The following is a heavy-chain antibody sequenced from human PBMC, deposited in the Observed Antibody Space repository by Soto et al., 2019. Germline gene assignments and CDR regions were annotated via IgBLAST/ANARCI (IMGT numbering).Heavy chain of an antibody. CDR3: ARDRAMDDY. J-gene: IGHJ4*02. D-gene: IGHD5-18*01. Sequence: EVQLVESGGGLVQPGGSLRLSCEASGFTFSTYWMNWVRQAPGKGLEWVANIKQDGSEKNYVDSVKGRFTISRDNAKNSLYLQMNSLRAEDTAVYYCARDRAMDDYWGQGTLVTVSS. CDR1: GFTFSTYW. CDR2: IKQDGSEK. V-gene: IGHV3-7*05.